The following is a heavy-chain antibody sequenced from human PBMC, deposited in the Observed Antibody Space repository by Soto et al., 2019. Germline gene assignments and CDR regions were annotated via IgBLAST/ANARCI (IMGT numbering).Heavy chain of an antibody. CDR2: IYYSGST. CDR1: GGSISSSSYY. V-gene: IGHV4-39*01. Sequence: QLQLQESGPGLVKPSETLSLTCTVSGGSISSSSYYWGWLRQPPGKGLEWIGSIYYSGSTYYNPSLKSRATISVDTSKNQFSPKLSSVTAADTAVYYCASHAVHSSGFTDYWGQGNLVTVSS. CDR3: ASHAVHSSGFTDY. J-gene: IGHJ4*02. D-gene: IGHD6-19*01.